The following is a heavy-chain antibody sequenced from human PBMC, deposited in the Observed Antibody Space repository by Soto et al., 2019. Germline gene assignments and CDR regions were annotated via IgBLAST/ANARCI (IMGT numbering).Heavy chain of an antibody. CDR1: GYTFTGYY. J-gene: IGHJ5*02. Sequence: GASVKVSCKASGYTFTGYYLHLVRQAPGQGLEWMGXINXXXGGTNXAXXXXXXVIMTRDTSISTAYMELSRLRSDDTAVYYCARSLTVPVATYLWFDPWGQGTLVTPPQ. V-gene: IGHV1-2*02. CDR2: INXXXGGT. CDR3: ARSLTVPVATYLWFDP. D-gene: IGHD2-2*01.